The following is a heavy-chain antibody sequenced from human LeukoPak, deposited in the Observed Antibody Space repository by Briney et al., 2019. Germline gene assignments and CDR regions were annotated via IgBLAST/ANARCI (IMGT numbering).Heavy chain of an antibody. J-gene: IGHJ4*02. CDR3: ARALGEYSSGWLDY. V-gene: IGHV4-59*08. CDR1: GGSISPYY. D-gene: IGHD6-19*01. CDR2: IYYSGST. Sequence: SETLSLTCTVSGGSISPYYWSWIRQPPGKGLEWIGYIYYSGSTNYNPSLKSRVTISLDTSKNQFSLKLSSVTAADTALYYCARALGEYSSGWLDYWGQGTLVTVSS.